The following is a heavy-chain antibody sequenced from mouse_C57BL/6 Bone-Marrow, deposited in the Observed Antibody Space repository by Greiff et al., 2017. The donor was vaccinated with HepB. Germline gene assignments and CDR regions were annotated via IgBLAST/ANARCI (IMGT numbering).Heavy chain of an antibody. CDR3: ARLIYYYGSSSSY. CDR2: IDPANGNI. V-gene: IGHV14-3*01. J-gene: IGHJ2*01. D-gene: IGHD1-1*01. CDR1: GFNIKNTY. Sequence: EVQLQQSVAELVRPGASVKLSCTASGFNIKNTYMPWVKQRPEQGLEWIGRIDPANGNIKYAPKFQGKTTITADTSSNTTYLQLSSLTSEDTALYYCARLIYYYGSSSSYWGQGTTLTVSS.